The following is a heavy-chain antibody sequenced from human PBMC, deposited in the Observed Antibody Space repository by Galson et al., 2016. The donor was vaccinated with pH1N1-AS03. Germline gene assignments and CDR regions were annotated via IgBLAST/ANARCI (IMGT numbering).Heavy chain of an antibody. CDR3: ATGRGYYYEY. CDR2: VNGDGSST. Sequence: SLRLSCAASGFTFSNLWMHWARQGPGKGLVWVARVNGDGSSTTYADSVKGRFTISRDNAKNTVYLQMISLRAEDTAVYYCATGRGYYYEYWGQGTLVTVSS. V-gene: IGHV3-74*01. J-gene: IGHJ4*02. D-gene: IGHD3-10*01. CDR1: GFTFSNLW.